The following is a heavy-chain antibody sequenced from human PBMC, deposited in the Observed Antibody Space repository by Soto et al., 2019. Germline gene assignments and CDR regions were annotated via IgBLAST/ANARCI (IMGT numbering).Heavy chain of an antibody. CDR3: AHRVGGTETYSRWFDP. J-gene: IGHJ5*02. D-gene: IGHD2-15*01. Sequence: QITLKESGPTLVKPTQTLTLTCTFSGFSLSTTGVGVGWIRQPPGKALEWLALIHWDDDKRYSSSLRSRLTITKDTSKNQVVLTMTNVDPVDTATYYCAHRVGGTETYSRWFDPWGQGTLVTVSS. V-gene: IGHV2-5*02. CDR1: GFSLSTTGVG. CDR2: IHWDDDK.